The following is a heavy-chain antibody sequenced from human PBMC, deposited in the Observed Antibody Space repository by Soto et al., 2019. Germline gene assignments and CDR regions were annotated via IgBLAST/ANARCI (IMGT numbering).Heavy chain of an antibody. CDR2: ISWNSGSI. Sequence: GGSLRLSCAASGFTFDDYAMHWVRQAPGKGLEWVSGISWNSGSIGYADSVKGRFTISRDNAKNSLYLQMNSLRAEDTALYYCAKAGKAFEYSSSPFDYWGQGTLVTVSS. CDR3: AKAGKAFEYSSSPFDY. V-gene: IGHV3-9*01. CDR1: GFTFDDYA. J-gene: IGHJ4*02. D-gene: IGHD6-6*01.